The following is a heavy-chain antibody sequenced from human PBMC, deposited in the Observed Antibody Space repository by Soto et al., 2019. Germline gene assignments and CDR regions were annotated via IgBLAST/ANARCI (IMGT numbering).Heavy chain of an antibody. J-gene: IGHJ5*02. D-gene: IGHD2-15*01. CDR1: GYSFTSYW. V-gene: IGHV5-10-1*01. CDR2: IDPSDSYT. Sequence: GESLKIACKGSGYSFTSYWISWVRQMPGKGLEWMGRIDPSDSYTNYSPSFQGHVTISADKSISTAYLQWSSLKASDTAMYYCLSLAGGSSFLWFDPWCYGTQLTVSS. CDR3: LSLAGGSSFLWFDP.